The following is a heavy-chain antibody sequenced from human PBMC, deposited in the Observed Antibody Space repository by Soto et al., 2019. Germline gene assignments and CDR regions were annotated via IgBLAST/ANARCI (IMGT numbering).Heavy chain of an antibody. D-gene: IGHD2-2*02. CDR1: GISISGTSFF. V-gene: IGHV4-39*01. CDR3: RRPVRYTVLLDY. Sequence: QLQLRESGPGLVKPSETLSLTCTVSGISISGTSFFWACIRQPPGKNLDWIWGVYYTVSTYYNSSLNSRVSISIDTSKHQFSLSLNSVTAADTAVYYCRRPVRYTVLLDYWGQGALVTVSS. CDR2: VYYTVST. J-gene: IGHJ4*02.